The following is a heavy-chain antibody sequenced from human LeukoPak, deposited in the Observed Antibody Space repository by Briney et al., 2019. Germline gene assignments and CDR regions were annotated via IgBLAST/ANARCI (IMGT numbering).Heavy chain of an antibody. J-gene: IGHJ3*02. CDR2: ISHSGTT. D-gene: IGHD2-15*01. Sequence: TLSLTCTVSGDSISSGGYYWTWIRQHPGKGLKWIGYISHSGTTYYSPSLKSRLTISMDTSKNQFYLRLSSLTAADTAVYYCARDVVVTSSPDAFDIWGQGTMVTVSS. V-gene: IGHV4-31*03. CDR1: GDSISSGGYY. CDR3: ARDVVVTSSPDAFDI.